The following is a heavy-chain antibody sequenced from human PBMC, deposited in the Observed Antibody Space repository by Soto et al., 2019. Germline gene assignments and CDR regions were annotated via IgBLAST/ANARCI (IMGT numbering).Heavy chain of an antibody. D-gene: IGHD3-10*01. CDR2: IIPIFGTA. V-gene: IGHV1-69*13. CDR3: ARDYGFGDIAFDI. Sequence: VASVKVSCKASGGTFSSYAISWVRQAPGQGLEWMGGIIPIFGTANYAQKFQGRVTITADESTSTAYMELSSLRSDDTAVYYCARDYGFGDIAFDIWGQGTMVTVSS. J-gene: IGHJ3*02. CDR1: GGTFSSYA.